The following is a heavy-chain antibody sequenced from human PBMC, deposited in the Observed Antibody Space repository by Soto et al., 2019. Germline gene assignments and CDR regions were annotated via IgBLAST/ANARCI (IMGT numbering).Heavy chain of an antibody. D-gene: IGHD2-2*01. CDR2: ISSSSDYI. CDR1: GFTFTSYS. V-gene: IGHV3-21*01. Sequence: EVQLVESGGGLVKPGGSLRLSCAASGFTFTSYSMNWVRQAPGKGLEWVSSISSSSDYIFYADSVKGRFTISRDHAKNSLYLQMNSLRAEDTAVYYCARSVPAAPFDIWGQGTMVIVSS. CDR3: ARSVPAAPFDI. J-gene: IGHJ3*02.